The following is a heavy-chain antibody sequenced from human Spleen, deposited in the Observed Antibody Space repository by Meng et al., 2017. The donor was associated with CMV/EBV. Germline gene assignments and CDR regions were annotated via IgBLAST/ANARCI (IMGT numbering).Heavy chain of an antibody. V-gene: IGHV3-21*01. J-gene: IGHJ6*02. CDR3: AKEVILRFLEWTSMDV. D-gene: IGHD3-3*01. Sequence: GGSLRLSCAASGFTFSSYSMNWVRQAPGKGLEWVSSISSSSSYIYYADSVKGRFTISRDNSKNTLYLQMNSLRAEDTAVYYCAKEVILRFLEWTSMDVWGQGTTVTVSS. CDR1: GFTFSSYS. CDR2: ISSSSSYI.